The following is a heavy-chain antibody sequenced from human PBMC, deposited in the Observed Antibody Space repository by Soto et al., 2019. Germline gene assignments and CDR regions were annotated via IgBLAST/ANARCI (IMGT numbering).Heavy chain of an antibody. D-gene: IGHD3-22*01. CDR1: GYTFTSYD. CDR2: MNPNSGNT. V-gene: IGHV1-8*01. J-gene: IGHJ6*02. CDR3: ARGIDQKYYYYYGMDV. Sequence: QVQLVQSGAEVKKPGASVKVSCKASGYTFTSYDINWVRQATRQGLEWMGWMNPNSGNTGYAQKFQGRVTMTRNTSISTAYMELSSLRSEDTAVYYCARGIDQKYYYYYGMDVWGQGTTVTVSS.